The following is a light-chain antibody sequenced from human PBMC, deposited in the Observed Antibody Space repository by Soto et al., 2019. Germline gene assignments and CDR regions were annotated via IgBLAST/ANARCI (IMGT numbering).Light chain of an antibody. J-gene: IGLJ2*01. Sequence: QSALTQPASVSGSPGQSSTISCTGSSSDIGDYNYVSWYKQHPGKAPKLMIYDVSNRPSGVSNRFSGSKSGNTASLTISGLQAEDEADYYCSSYTSNNFVIFGGGTKLTVL. V-gene: IGLV2-14*03. CDR1: SSDIGDYNY. CDR3: SSYTSNNFVI. CDR2: DVS.